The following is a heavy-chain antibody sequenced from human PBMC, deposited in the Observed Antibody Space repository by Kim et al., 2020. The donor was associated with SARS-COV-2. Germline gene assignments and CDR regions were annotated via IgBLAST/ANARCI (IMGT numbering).Heavy chain of an antibody. D-gene: IGHD3-10*01. CDR3: AAEGAGGSGR. CDR1: GFTFTSSA. V-gene: IGHV1-58*02. Sequence: SVKVSCKASGFTFTSSAMQWVRQARGQRLVWIGWIVVGSGNTNYAQKFQERVTITRDMSTSTAYMELSSLRSEDTAVYYCAAEGAGGSGRWGQGTLVTVSS. CDR2: IVVGSGNT. J-gene: IGHJ4*02.